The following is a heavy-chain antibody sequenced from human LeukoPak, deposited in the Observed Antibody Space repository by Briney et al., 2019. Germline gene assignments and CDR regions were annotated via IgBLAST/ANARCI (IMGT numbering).Heavy chain of an antibody. CDR1: GFSFSTYG. V-gene: IGHV3-21*05. CDR3: ARDGYSYGRPFDY. Sequence: GGSLRLSCEASGFSFSTYGMHWVRQAPGKGLEWVSYISSSSSYTNYADSVKGRFTISRDNAKNSLYLQMNSLRAEDTAVYYCARDGYSYGRPFDYWGQGTLVTVSS. J-gene: IGHJ4*02. CDR2: ISSSSSYT. D-gene: IGHD5-18*01.